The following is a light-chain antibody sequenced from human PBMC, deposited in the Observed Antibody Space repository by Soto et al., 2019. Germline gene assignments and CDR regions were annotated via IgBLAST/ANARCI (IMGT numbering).Light chain of an antibody. CDR2: DNN. Sequence: QSVLTQPPSVSAAPGQKVTISCSGSSSNIKSQYVSWYQQLPGTAPKLLIDDNNKRPSGIPDRFSGSKSGTSATRGITGLQTGDEADYYCGTWDSSLSDVVFGGGTKLTVL. CDR3: GTWDSSLSDVV. J-gene: IGLJ3*02. CDR1: SSNIKSQY. V-gene: IGLV1-51*01.